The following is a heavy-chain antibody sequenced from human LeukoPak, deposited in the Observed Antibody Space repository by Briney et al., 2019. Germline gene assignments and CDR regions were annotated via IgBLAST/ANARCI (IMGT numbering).Heavy chain of an antibody. D-gene: IGHD3-9*01. CDR2: IWNDGSNK. V-gene: IGHV3-33*01. CDR3: ARGVSGYYSAFDI. J-gene: IGHJ3*02. CDR1: GFTFSSYG. Sequence: GGSRRLSCAASGFTFSSYGMHWGRQAPGKGLEWGAVIWNDGSNKYYADSVKGRFTISRDNSRNTLYLQMNSLRAEDTAVYYCARGVSGYYSAFDIWGQGTMVTVSS.